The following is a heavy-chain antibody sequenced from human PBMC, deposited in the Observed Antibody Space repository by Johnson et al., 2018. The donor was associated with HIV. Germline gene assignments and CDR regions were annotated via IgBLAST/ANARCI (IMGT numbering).Heavy chain of an antibody. D-gene: IGHD3-10*01. J-gene: IGHJ3*01. CDR2: VSAGGDNT. CDR3: ARSMRGAFDV. V-gene: IGHV3-23*04. Sequence: EVQLVESGGGVVQPGRSLRLSCAASGFSFSRYVMHWVRQAPGKGLAWVSAVSAGGDNTYYADSVEGRFTISRDNSKNTLYLQMNSLRAEDTAVYYCARSMRGAFDVWGQGTMVTVSS. CDR1: GFSFSRYV.